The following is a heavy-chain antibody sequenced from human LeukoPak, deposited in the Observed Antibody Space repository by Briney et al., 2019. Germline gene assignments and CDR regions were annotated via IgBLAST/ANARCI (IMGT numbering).Heavy chain of an antibody. CDR1: GYTFSAYD. D-gene: IGHD3-22*01. CDR2: MNPNSGNT. Sequence: ASVKVSCKASGYTFSAYDINWVRQATGHGLEWMGWMNPNSGNTGFAQKFQGRFTMTRDTSINTAYMELSNLRSEDTAVYYCARVSQTPAYYYTSGYYYHGYWGQGTRVTVSS. CDR3: ARVSQTPAYYYTSGYYYHGY. V-gene: IGHV1-8*01. J-gene: IGHJ4*02.